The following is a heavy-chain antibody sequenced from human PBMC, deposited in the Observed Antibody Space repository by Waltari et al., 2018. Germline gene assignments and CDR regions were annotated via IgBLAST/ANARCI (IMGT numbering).Heavy chain of an antibody. V-gene: IGHV4-34*01. CDR1: GGSFSGSY. Sequence: QVQLQQWGAGLLKPSETLSLTCAVYGGSFSGSYWSWIRQPPGKGLEWIGEINNRGSTTYNPSHKGRVTISVDTSKNQFSLKRSSVTAADTAVYYCASSIITMGWFDPWGQGTLVTVSS. J-gene: IGHJ5*02. CDR2: INNRGST. D-gene: IGHD3-10*01. CDR3: ASSIITMGWFDP.